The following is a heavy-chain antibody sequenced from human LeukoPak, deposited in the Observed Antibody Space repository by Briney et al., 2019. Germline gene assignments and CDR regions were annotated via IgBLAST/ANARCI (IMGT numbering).Heavy chain of an antibody. CDR3: AREGTPLDAFDI. V-gene: IGHV4-39*02. Sequence: SSETLSLTCTVSGGSISSSSYYWGWIRQPPGKGLEWIGSIYYSGSTYYNPSLKSRVTISVDTSENQFSLKLSSVTAADTAVYYCAREGTPLDAFDIWGQGTMVTVSS. J-gene: IGHJ3*02. CDR1: GGSISSSSYY. CDR2: IYYSGST.